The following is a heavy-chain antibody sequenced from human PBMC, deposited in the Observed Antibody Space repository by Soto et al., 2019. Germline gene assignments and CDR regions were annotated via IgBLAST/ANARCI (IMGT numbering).Heavy chain of an antibody. CDR2: IYYSGGT. D-gene: IGHD6-6*01. CDR3: ARVPTPSSSPGYYYYGMDV. Sequence: SETLSLTCTVSGGSISSGDYYWSWIRQPPGKGLEWIGYIYYSGGTYYNPSLKSRVTISVDTSKNQFSLKLSSVTAADTAVYYCARVPTPSSSPGYYYYGMDVWGQGTTVTVSS. CDR1: GGSISSGDYY. V-gene: IGHV4-30-4*01. J-gene: IGHJ6*02.